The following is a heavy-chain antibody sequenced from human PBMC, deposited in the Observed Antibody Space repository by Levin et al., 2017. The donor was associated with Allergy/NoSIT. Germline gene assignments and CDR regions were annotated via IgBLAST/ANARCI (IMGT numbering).Heavy chain of an antibody. CDR3: ARPPWDSSNGMDV. Sequence: SGGSLRLSCAASGFSVSVDYMSWVRQAPGKGLECISVIYSGDVTYYVDSVKGRFTISRDNSKNTLYLQMNSLRVEDTAVYYCARPPWDSSNGMDVWGQGTTVIVSS. J-gene: IGHJ6*02. V-gene: IGHV3-53*01. D-gene: IGHD3-22*01. CDR1: GFSVSVDY. CDR2: IYSGDVT.